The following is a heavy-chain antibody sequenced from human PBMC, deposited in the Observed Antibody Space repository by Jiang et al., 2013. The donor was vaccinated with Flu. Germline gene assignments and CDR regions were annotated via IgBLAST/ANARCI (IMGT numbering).Heavy chain of an antibody. J-gene: IGHJ4*02. D-gene: IGHD3-10*01. CDR1: GGSISSYY. CDR2: VYYSGDT. Sequence: GLVKPSETLSLTCTVSGGSISSYYWSWIRQPPGKGLEWIGYVYYSGDTNYSAALKSRVTISLDMSKNQFSLKLTSVTAADTAVYYCARAKSTLLRQGYYFDYWGQGTPVTVSS. CDR3: ARAKSTLLRQGYYFDY. V-gene: IGHV4-59*12.